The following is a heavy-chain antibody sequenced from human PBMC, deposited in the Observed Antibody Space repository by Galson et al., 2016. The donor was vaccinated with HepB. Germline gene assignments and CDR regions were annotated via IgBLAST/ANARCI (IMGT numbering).Heavy chain of an antibody. CDR1: GFTFSDCG. V-gene: IGHV3-30*18. D-gene: IGHD1-7*01. J-gene: IGHJ4*02. CDR3: AKDSLTGIIGTTAIDS. CDR2: ISSDGGNK. Sequence: SLRLSCAASGFTFSDCGIHWVRQAPGKGLEWVAVISSDGGNKYYADSVKGRFTISRDNSKNMLYLQMNSLRPEDTAVYYCAKDSLTGIIGTTAIDSGGQGTLVTVSS.